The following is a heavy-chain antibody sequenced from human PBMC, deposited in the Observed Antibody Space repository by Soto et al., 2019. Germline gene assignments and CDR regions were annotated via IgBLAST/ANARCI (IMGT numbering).Heavy chain of an antibody. CDR2: IYYSGST. Sequence: SETLSLTCTVSGGSISSYYWSWIRQPPGKGLEWIGYIYYSGSTNYNPSLKSRVTISVDTSKNQFSLKLSSVTAADTAVYYCARDLQCPDSSCYYSMNWYDPWGQGTLVTVSS. CDR1: GGSISSYY. J-gene: IGHJ5*02. CDR3: ARDLQCPDSSCYYSMNWYDP. V-gene: IGHV4-59*01. D-gene: IGHD3-22*01.